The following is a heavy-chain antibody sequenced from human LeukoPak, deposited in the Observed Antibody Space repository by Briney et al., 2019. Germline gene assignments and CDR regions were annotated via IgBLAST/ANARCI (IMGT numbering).Heavy chain of an antibody. CDR1: GGSISSSSYY. J-gene: IGHJ4*02. D-gene: IGHD6-13*01. Sequence: PSETLSLTCTVSGGSISSSSYYWGWIRQPPGKGLEWIGSIYYSGSTYYNPSLKSRVTISVDTSKNQFSLKLSSVTAADTAVYYCARLVSIAAVIGVDYWGQGTLVTVSS. CDR2: IYYSGST. V-gene: IGHV4-39*01. CDR3: ARLVSIAAVIGVDY.